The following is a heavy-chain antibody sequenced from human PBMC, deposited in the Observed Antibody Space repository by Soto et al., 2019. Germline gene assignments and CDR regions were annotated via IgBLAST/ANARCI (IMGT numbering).Heavy chain of an antibody. J-gene: IGHJ6*02. V-gene: IGHV1-18*01. CDR1: GYTFIRYG. Sequence: QVQLVQSAAEVKKPGASVKVSCKASGYTFIRYGITWVRQAPGQGLEWMGWISPYNDYTIYAQKRXXRVNMSTDTATXXXYXXLRGLKSDDTAVYYCARGGYYDNSWGKLSHYGLDVWGQGTSVTVSS. CDR3: ARGGYYDNSWGKLSHYGLDV. D-gene: IGHD3-16*01. CDR2: ISPYNDYT.